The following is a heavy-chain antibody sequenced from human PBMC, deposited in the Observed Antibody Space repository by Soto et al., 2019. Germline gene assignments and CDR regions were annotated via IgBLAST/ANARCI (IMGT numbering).Heavy chain of an antibody. CDR2: ISGSGGST. Sequence: GGSLRLSCAASGFTFSSYAMSWVRQAPGKGLEWVSAISGSGGSTYYADSVKGRFTISRDNSKNTLYLQMNSLRAEDTAVYYCAKALYYYDSSGADDYWGQGTLVTGLL. J-gene: IGHJ4*02. CDR1: GFTFSSYA. D-gene: IGHD3-22*01. CDR3: AKALYYYDSSGADDY. V-gene: IGHV3-23*01.